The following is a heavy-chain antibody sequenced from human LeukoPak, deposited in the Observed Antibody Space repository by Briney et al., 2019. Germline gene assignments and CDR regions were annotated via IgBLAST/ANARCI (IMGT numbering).Heavy chain of an antibody. CDR2: FDPEDGET. D-gene: IGHD3-9*01. Sequence: ASVKVSRKVSGYTLTELSMHWVRQAPGKGLEWMGGFDPEDGETIYAQKFQGGVTMTEDTSTDTAYMELSSLRSEDTVVYYCETHYDILTGYRYWGQGTLVTVSS. V-gene: IGHV1-24*01. CDR3: ETHYDILTGYRY. CDR1: GYTLTELS. J-gene: IGHJ4*02.